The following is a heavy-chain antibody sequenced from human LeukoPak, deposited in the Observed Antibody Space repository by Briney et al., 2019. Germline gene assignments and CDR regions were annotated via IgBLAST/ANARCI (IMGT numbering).Heavy chain of an antibody. CDR3: ARQDYGGNSCFDY. J-gene: IGHJ4*02. Sequence: GGSLRLSCAASGFTFSRYGIHWVRQAPGKGLEWVAVIWYDGTTRYYADSVKGRFTISRDNSKNTLYLQMNSLRAEDTAVYYCARQDYGGNSCFDYWGQGTLVTVSS. CDR1: GFTFSRYG. V-gene: IGHV3-33*01. CDR2: IWYDGTTR. D-gene: IGHD4-23*01.